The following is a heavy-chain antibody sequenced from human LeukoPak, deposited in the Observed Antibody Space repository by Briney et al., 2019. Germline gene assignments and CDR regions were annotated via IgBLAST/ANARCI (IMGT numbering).Heavy chain of an antibody. J-gene: IGHJ4*02. CDR1: GYTFTSYY. CDR2: INPSGGST. CDR3: ARDPEPLRYFDWLFPPEVLFDY. V-gene: IGHV1-46*01. Sequence: ASVKVSCKASGYTFTSYYMHWVRQAPGQGLEWMGIINPSGGSTSYAQKFQGRVTMTRDTSISTAYMELSRLRSDDTAVYYCARDPEPLRYFDWLFPPEVLFDYWGQGTLVTVSS. D-gene: IGHD3-9*01.